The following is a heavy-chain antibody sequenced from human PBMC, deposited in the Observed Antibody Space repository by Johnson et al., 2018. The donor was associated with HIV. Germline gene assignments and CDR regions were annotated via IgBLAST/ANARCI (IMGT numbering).Heavy chain of an antibody. CDR3: AKLPYYYDSSGYSDDAFDI. CDR1: GFTVSSNY. J-gene: IGHJ3*02. V-gene: IGHV3-53*04. D-gene: IGHD3-22*01. CDR2: LYSGGST. Sequence: VQLVESGGGLVQPGGSLRLSCAASGFTVSSNYMGWVRQAPGKGLEWVSVLYSGGSTYYTDSVKGRFTFSRDNYENTLYLQMNSLRAEDTALYYCAKLPYYYDSSGYSDDAFDIWGQGTMVTVSS.